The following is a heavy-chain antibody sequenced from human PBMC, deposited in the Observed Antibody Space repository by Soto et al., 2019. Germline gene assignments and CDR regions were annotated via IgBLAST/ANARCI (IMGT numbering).Heavy chain of an antibody. V-gene: IGHV3-21*01. J-gene: IGHJ1*01. D-gene: IGHD1-26*01. CDR3: ARRDPGAYFQH. CDR1: GFTFSSYS. CDR2: ISSSSSYI. Sequence: GGSLRLSCAASGFTFSSYSMNWVRQAPGKGLGWVSSISSSSSYIYSADSVKGRFTISRDNAKNSLYLQMNSLRAEDTAIYYCARRDPGAYFQHWGQGTLVTVSS.